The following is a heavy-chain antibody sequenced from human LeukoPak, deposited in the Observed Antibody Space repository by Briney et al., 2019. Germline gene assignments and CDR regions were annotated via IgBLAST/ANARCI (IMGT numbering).Heavy chain of an antibody. D-gene: IGHD1-26*01. V-gene: IGHV4-59*08. J-gene: IGHJ4*02. CDR3: ARLTYRGVGSQRGFFDY. CDR2: IYYSGST. CDR1: GGSISSYY. Sequence: SETLSLTCTVSGGSISSYYWSWIRQPPGKGLEWIGYIYYSGSTNYNPSLKSRVTISVDTSKNQFSLKLSSVTAADTAVYYCARLTYRGVGSQRGFFDYWGQGTLVTVSS.